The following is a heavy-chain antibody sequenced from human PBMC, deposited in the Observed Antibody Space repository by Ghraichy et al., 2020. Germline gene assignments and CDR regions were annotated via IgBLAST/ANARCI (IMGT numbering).Heavy chain of an antibody. V-gene: IGHV4-39*01. CDR2: IYYSGST. D-gene: IGHD6-25*01. Sequence: SETLSLTCTVSGDSTSNTHFYWGWVRQPPGKGLEWIGSIYYSGSTYYNPSLKNRVTVSVDTSKNQFSLKLSSVTAADTAVYYCASHWIAPSSDWPYYFDYWGQGTLVTVSS. J-gene: IGHJ4*02. CDR1: GDSTSNTHFY. CDR3: ASHWIAPSSDWPYYFDY.